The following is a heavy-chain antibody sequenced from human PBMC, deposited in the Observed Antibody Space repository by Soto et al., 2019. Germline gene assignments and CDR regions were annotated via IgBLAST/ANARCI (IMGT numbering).Heavy chain of an antibody. D-gene: IGHD3-10*01. J-gene: IGHJ6*02. V-gene: IGHV4-59*01. CDR3: ARWGGSPYYSGMDV. CDR2: IYYSGST. Sequence: SETRPLSFTVSGASISRYYWSWIRQAPGKGLEWIGYIYYSGSTNYNPSLKSRVTISVDTSKNQFSLKLSSVTAADMAVYYCARWGGSPYYSGMDVWGQGTTVTVSS. CDR1: GASISRYY.